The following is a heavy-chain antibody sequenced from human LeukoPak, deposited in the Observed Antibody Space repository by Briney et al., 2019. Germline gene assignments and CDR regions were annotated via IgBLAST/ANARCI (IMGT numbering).Heavy chain of an antibody. V-gene: IGHV3-23*01. CDR1: GFTFSNYL. CDR2: ISHSGSSI. D-gene: IGHD2-21*02. J-gene: IGHJ3*02. CDR3: TRHDLPRVVVTATYAFDI. Sequence: GVSLRLSCVASGFTFSNYLMNWVRQAPGKGLELVSGISHSGSSIYYADSVKGRFTISRDNSKNTLYLQMDRLRVEDTAGYYWTRHDLPRVVVTATYAFDIWGQGTMVTVSS.